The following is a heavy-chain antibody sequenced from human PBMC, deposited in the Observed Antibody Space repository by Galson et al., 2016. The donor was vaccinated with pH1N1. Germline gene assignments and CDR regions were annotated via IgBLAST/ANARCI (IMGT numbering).Heavy chain of an antibody. J-gene: IGHJ4*02. CDR1: GGTFGSHT. CDR3: VPYYHDRGGHYGFSY. D-gene: IGHD3-22*01. CDR2: IIPMLDIS. V-gene: IGHV1-69*02. Sequence: SVKVSCKASGGTFGSHTISWVRQAPGQGLEWMGRIIPMLDISNYAQKFQGRVTMTADKSTSTVYMDLTTLRSADTAVYYRVPYYHDRGGHYGFSYWGQGTLVTVSS.